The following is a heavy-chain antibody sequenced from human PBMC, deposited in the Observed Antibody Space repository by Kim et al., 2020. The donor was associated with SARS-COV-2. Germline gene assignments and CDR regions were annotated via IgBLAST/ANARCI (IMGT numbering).Heavy chain of an antibody. V-gene: IGHV4-34*01. Sequence: NTTYNPSLKRRVTISVDTSKNRFSLKLSSVTAADTAVYYCARLGAIKFDPWGQGTLVTVSS. CDR2: NT. CDR3: ARLGAIKFDP. D-gene: IGHD7-27*01. J-gene: IGHJ5*02.